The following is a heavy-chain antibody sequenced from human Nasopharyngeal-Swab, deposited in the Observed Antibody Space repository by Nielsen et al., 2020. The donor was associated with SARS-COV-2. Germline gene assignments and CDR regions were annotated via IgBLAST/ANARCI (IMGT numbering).Heavy chain of an antibody. D-gene: IGHD1-14*01. CDR3: ARETGDY. CDR2: ISGKSTYT. V-gene: IGHV3-11*06. Sequence: WIRQPPGEGLEWISYISGKSTYTSYADSVKGRFTISRDNVKKSLYLQMNSLRAEDTAVYYCARETGDYWGQGILVTVSS. J-gene: IGHJ4*02.